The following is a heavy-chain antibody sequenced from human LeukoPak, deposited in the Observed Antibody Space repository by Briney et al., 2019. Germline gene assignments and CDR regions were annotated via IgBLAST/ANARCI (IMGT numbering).Heavy chain of an antibody. CDR3: ARGHLKVPAAMKGWFDP. CDR2: INHSGST. D-gene: IGHD2-2*01. J-gene: IGHJ5*02. Sequence: SETLSLTCTVSGGSISSYYWSWIRQPPGKGLEWIGEINHSGSTNYNPSLKSRVTISVDTSKNQFSLKLSSVTAADTAVYYCARGHLKVPAAMKGWFDPWGQGTLVTVSS. CDR1: GGSISSYY. V-gene: IGHV4-34*01.